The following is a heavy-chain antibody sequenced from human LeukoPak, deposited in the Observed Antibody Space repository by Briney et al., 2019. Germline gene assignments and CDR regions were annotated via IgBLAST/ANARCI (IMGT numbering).Heavy chain of an antibody. V-gene: IGHV3-7*03. D-gene: IGHD4-23*01. Sequence: GGSLRLSCAASGLTFSAYWMSWVRQAPGKGLEWVANIKQDGSDKYYVDSVKGRFTISRDNTKNSLYLQMNSLRAEDTAVYYCARKTVVGSYFDYWGQRTPVTVSS. J-gene: IGHJ4*02. CDR2: IKQDGSDK. CDR3: ARKTVVGSYFDY. CDR1: GLTFSAYW.